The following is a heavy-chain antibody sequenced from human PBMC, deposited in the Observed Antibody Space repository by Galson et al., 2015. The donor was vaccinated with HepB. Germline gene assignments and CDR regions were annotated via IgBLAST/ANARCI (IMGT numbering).Heavy chain of an antibody. CDR2: INAGNGNT. D-gene: IGHD4-23*01. CDR1: GYTFTSYA. J-gene: IGHJ4*02. Sequence: SVKVSCKASGYTFTSYAMHWVRQAPGQRLEWMGWINAGNGNTKYSQKFQGRVTITRDTSARTAYMELSSLRSEDTAVYYCARDHGKYTVVTPPRYWGQGTLVTVSS. V-gene: IGHV1-3*01. CDR3: ARDHGKYTVVTPPRY.